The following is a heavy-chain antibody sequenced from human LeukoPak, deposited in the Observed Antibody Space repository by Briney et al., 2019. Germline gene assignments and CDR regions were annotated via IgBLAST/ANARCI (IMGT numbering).Heavy chain of an antibody. CDR3: ARDLARGP. V-gene: IGHV3-74*01. CDR1: GFTFSSSW. Sequence: GGSLRLSCAASGFTFSSSWMHWVRHAPGKGLVWVSRINRDARETYYADSVKGRFTISRDNSKNTLYLQMSSLRAEDMAVYYCARDLARGPWGQGTLVTVSS. CDR2: INRDARET. J-gene: IGHJ5*02.